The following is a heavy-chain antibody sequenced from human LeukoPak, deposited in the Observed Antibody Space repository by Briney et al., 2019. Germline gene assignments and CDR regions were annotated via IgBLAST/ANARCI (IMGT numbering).Heavy chain of an antibody. Sequence: ASVKVSCKASGYTFTSYYMHWVRQAPGQGLEWMGIINPSGGSTSYAQKFQGRVTMTRDTSTSTVYMELSSLRSEDTAVYYCARDPQGHGDPANWFDPWGQGTPVTVSS. J-gene: IGHJ5*02. CDR1: GYTFTSYY. D-gene: IGHD2-2*01. CDR3: ARDPQGHGDPANWFDP. CDR2: INPSGGST. V-gene: IGHV1-46*01.